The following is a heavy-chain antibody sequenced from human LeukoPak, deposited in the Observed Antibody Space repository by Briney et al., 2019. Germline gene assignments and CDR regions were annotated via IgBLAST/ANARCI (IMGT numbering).Heavy chain of an antibody. CDR1: GFTFDNYA. D-gene: IGHD3-10*01. CDR2: IRGGGAVT. Sequence: GGSLRLSCAASGFTFDNYAMNWVRQAPGKGLEWLSYIRGGGAVTRYSDSVKGRFTISRDNSKNTLYLQMNHLRAEDTAIYYCAKRSASYYNDAFDIWGRGTMVTVSS. CDR3: AKRSASYYNDAFDI. V-gene: IGHV3-23*01. J-gene: IGHJ3*02.